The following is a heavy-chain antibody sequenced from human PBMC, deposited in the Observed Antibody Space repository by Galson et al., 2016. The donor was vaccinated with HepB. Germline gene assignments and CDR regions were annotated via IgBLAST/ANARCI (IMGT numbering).Heavy chain of an antibody. CDR1: GFTFSSSA. CDR2: INENGGAT. D-gene: IGHD3-16*01. J-gene: IGHJ4*02. Sequence: SLRLSCAASGFTFSSSAMAWVRQAPGKGLEWVSAINENGGATYYEDSVKGRFTISRDNAKNTLYLQMNSLRADDTAVYFCAKGGGVKTPLKNWGQGTLVTVSS. CDR3: AKGGGVKTPLKN. V-gene: IGHV3-23*01.